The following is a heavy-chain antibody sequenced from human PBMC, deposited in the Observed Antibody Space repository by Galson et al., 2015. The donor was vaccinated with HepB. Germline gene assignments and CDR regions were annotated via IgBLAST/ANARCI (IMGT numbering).Heavy chain of an antibody. CDR1: GYTFTDYY. CDR2: INPNSGDT. D-gene: IGHD3-16*01. CDR3: TRGREVAGARGENLADC. V-gene: IGHV1-2*02. Sequence: SCKASGYTFTDYYMHWVRQAPGQGLEWMGWINPNSGDTNFAQKFKGRVTMARDTSISTAYLELSSLRSDDTAVYYCTRGREVAGARGENLADCWGQGTLVTVSS. J-gene: IGHJ4*02.